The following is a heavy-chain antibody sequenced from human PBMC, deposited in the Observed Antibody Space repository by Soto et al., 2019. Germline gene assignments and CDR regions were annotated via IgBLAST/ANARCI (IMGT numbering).Heavy chain of an antibody. CDR2: INPSGGST. D-gene: IGHD5-12*01. V-gene: IGHV1-46*01. J-gene: IGHJ6*02. Sequence: ASVKVSCKASGYTFTSYYMHWVRQAPGQGLEWVGIINPSGGSTSYAQKFQGRVTMTRDTSTSTVYMELSSLRSEDTAVYYCAREYQGDGYNDYYYYGMDVWGQGTTVTVSS. CDR1: GYTFTSYY. CDR3: AREYQGDGYNDYYYYGMDV.